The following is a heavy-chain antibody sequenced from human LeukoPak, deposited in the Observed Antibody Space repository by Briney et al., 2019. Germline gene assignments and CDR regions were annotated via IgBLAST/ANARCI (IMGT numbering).Heavy chain of an antibody. CDR1: GGTFSSYA. V-gene: IGHV1-69*04. CDR3: ASYCSSTSCYLRPMDV. CDR2: IIPILGIA. D-gene: IGHD2-2*01. J-gene: IGHJ6*02. Sequence: SVKVSCKASGGTFSSYAISWVRQAPGQGLEWMGRIIPILGIANYAQKFQGRVTITADKSTSTAYMELSSLRSEDTAVYYCASYCSSTSCYLRPMDVWGQGTTVTVSS.